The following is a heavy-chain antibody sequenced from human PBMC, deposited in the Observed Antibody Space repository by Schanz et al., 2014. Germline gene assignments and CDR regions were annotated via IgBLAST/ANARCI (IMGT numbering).Heavy chain of an antibody. J-gene: IGHJ4*02. CDR3: ARGGPAYYFDD. V-gene: IGHV3-33*08. CDR1: GFTLSSYG. CDR2: INSDGTKR. Sequence: QVHLLESGGGLVEPGGSLRLSCAASGFTLSSYGMHWVRQAPGKGLEWVAFINSDGTKRFYADSVKSRFTISRDNSKNTVYIQMNSLRAEDTAVYYCARGGPAYYFDDWGQGTLVTVSS.